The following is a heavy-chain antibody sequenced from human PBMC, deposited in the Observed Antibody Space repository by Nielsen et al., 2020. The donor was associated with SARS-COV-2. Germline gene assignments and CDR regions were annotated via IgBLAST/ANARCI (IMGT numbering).Heavy chain of an antibody. V-gene: IGHV4-4*02. CDR2: IYHSGST. J-gene: IGHJ6*02. D-gene: IGHD3-22*01. CDR1: GGSISSSNW. CDR3: AREPYYYDSSGPDYYYYGMDV. Sequence: SETLSLTCAVSGGSISSSNWWSWVRPPPGQGLEWIGEIYHSGSTNYNPSLKSRVTISVDKSKNQFSLKLSSVTAADTAVYYCAREPYYYDSSGPDYYYYGMDVWGQGTTVTVSS.